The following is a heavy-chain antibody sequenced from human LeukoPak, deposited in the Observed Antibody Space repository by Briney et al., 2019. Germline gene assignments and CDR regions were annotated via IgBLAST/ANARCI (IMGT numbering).Heavy chain of an antibody. V-gene: IGHV4-34*01. CDR1: GGSFSNYY. CDR3: ARNDRSGSYYRSDY. CDR2: IDQSGST. J-gene: IGHJ4*02. D-gene: IGHD3-10*01. Sequence: PSETLSLTCAVYGGSFSNYYWSWIRQPPGKGPEWIGEIDQSGSTNYNPSLKSRVAITIDTSKNQFSLKLNSVTAADTAVYYCARNDRSGSYYRSDYWGQGTLVTVSS.